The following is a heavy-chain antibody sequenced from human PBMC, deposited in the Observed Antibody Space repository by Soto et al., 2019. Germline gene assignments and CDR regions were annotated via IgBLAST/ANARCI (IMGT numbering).Heavy chain of an antibody. CDR2: ISSSGSTI. CDR1: GFTFSDYY. V-gene: IGHV3-11*01. J-gene: IGHJ6*02. CDR3: ARPTSSSWYHYYYYGMDV. D-gene: IGHD6-13*01. Sequence: PGGSLRLSCAASGFTFSDYYMSWIRQAPGKGLEWVSYISSSGSTIYYADSVKGRFTISRDNAKNSLYLQMNSLRAEDTAVYYCARPTSSSWYHYYYYGMDVWGQGTTVTVSS.